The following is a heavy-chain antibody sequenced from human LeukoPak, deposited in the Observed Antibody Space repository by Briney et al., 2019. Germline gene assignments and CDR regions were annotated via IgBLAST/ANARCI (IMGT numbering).Heavy chain of an antibody. CDR2: ISGSGGST. Sequence: GGSLRLSCAASGFTFSSYAMSWVRQAPGKGLEWVSAISGSGGSTYYADSVKGRFTISRGNSKNTLYLQMNSLRAKDTAVYYCHYYDSSGYYNYFDYWGQGTLVTVSS. D-gene: IGHD3-22*01. J-gene: IGHJ4*02. CDR3: HYYDSSGYYNYFDY. CDR1: GFTFSSYA. V-gene: IGHV3-23*01.